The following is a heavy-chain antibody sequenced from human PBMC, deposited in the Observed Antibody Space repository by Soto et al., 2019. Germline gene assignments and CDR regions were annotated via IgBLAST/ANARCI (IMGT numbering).Heavy chain of an antibody. CDR3: ARPGLYDSSGYYYWSAFDI. D-gene: IGHD3-22*01. J-gene: IGHJ3*02. CDR2: IYPGDSDT. CDR1: GYSFTSYW. Sequence: GESLKISCKGSGYSFTSYWIGWVRQMPGKGLEWMGIIYPGDSDTRHSPSFQGQVTISADKSISTAYLQWSSLKASDTAMYYCARPGLYDSSGYYYWSAFDIWGQGTMVTVSS. V-gene: IGHV5-51*01.